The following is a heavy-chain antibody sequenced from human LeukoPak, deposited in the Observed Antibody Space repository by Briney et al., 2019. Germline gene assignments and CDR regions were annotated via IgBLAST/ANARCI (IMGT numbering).Heavy chain of an antibody. D-gene: IGHD2-2*01. CDR3: ARDSPAATFYYYGMDV. CDR2: IIPILGTA. CDR1: GGTFSSYA. V-gene: IGHV1-69*13. Sequence: ASVKVSCKASGGTFSSYAISWVRQAPGQGLEWMGGIIPILGTANYAQKFQGRVTITADESTSTAYMELSSLRSEDTAVYYRARDSPAATFYYYGMDVWGQGTTVTVSS. J-gene: IGHJ6*02.